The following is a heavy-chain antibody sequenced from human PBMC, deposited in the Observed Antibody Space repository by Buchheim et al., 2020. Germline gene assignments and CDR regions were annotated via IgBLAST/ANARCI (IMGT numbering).Heavy chain of an antibody. CDR3: TTAPRLRFLPESLFDY. J-gene: IGHJ4*02. CDR2: IKSKSGGGTT. D-gene: IGHD3-3*01. CDR1: GFIFSNAW. Sequence: EVQLVESGGGLVKPGGSLRLSCAASGFIFSNAWMSWVRQAPGKGLEWVGRIKSKSGGGTTDYAAPVKGRFTISRDDSKNTLYLQMNSLKTEDTAVYYCTTAPRLRFLPESLFDYWGQGTL. V-gene: IGHV3-15*01.